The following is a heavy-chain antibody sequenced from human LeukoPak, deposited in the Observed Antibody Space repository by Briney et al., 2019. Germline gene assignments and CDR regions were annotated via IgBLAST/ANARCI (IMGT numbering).Heavy chain of an antibody. Sequence: GESLKISCKGSGYSFTSYWIGWVRQMPGKGLEWMGIIYPGDSDTRYSPSFQGQVTISADKSISTAYLQWSSLKASDTAVYYCARERTLFPGDSSGYFDYWGQGTLVTVSS. D-gene: IGHD3-22*01. V-gene: IGHV5-51*01. J-gene: IGHJ4*02. CDR3: ARERTLFPGDSSGYFDY. CDR1: GYSFTSYW. CDR2: IYPGDSDT.